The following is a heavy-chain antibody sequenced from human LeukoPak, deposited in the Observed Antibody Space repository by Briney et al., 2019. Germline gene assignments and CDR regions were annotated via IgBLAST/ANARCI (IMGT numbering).Heavy chain of an antibody. CDR3: ARDFSMITFGGVIRWFDP. CDR2: IYHSGST. V-gene: IGHV4-38-2*02. J-gene: IGHJ5*02. Sequence: KPSETLSLTCTVSGYSISSGYYWGWIRQPPGKGLEWIGSIYHSGSTYYNPSLKSRVTISVDTSKNQFSLKLSSVTAADTAVYYCARDFSMITFGGVIRWFDPWGQGTLVTVSS. CDR1: GYSISSGYY. D-gene: IGHD3-16*02.